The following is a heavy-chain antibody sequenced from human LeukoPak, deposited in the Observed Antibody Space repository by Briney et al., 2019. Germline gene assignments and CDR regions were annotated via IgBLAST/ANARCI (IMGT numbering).Heavy chain of an antibody. V-gene: IGHV1-2*04. Sequence: ASVNVSCKASGYTFTGYYMHWVRQAPGQGLEWMGWINPNSGGTNYAQKFQGWVTMTRDTSISTAYMELSRLRSDDTAVYYCARDKGWDTMVRGVISNWFDPWGQGTLVTVSS. CDR3: ARDKGWDTMVRGVISNWFDP. J-gene: IGHJ5*02. D-gene: IGHD3-10*01. CDR1: GYTFTGYY. CDR2: INPNSGGT.